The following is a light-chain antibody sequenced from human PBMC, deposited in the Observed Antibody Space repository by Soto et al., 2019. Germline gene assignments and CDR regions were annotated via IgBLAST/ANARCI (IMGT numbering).Light chain of an antibody. J-gene: IGKJ4*01. CDR1: QSVTTSY. CDR3: QQYGSSPFT. CDR2: GAS. V-gene: IGKV3-20*01. Sequence: EMVLTQSAGTLSLSPGERATLSCRASQSVTTSYLAWHQHKPGQAPRLLIYGASRRATGIPDRFSSGGSGTDFTLTISRLEPEDFAVYYCQQYGSSPFTFGGGTKV.